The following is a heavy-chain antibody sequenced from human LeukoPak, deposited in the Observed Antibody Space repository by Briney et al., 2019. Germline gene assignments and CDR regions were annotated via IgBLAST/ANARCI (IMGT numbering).Heavy chain of an antibody. CDR2: MNPNSGNT. CDR3: ARRAAAGRCFDY. Sequence: ASLKVSCKASGYTFTSYDINWVRHATGHGLEWMGWMNPNSGNTGYAQKFQGRVTMTRNTSISTAYMELSSLRSEDTAVYYCARRAAAGRCFDYWGQGTLVTVSS. J-gene: IGHJ4*02. V-gene: IGHV1-8*01. D-gene: IGHD6-13*01. CDR1: GYTFTSYD.